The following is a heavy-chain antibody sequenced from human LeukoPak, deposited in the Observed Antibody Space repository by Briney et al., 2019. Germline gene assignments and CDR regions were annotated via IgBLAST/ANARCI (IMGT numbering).Heavy chain of an antibody. D-gene: IGHD1-26*01. CDR2: ISSSSSYI. V-gene: IGHV3-21*01. CDR1: GFTFSSYS. Sequence: GGSLRLSCAASGFTFSSYSMNWVRQAPGKGLEWVSSISSSSSYIYYADSVKGRFTISRDNAKNSLYLQMNSLRAEDTAVYYCARDLVGATRYNDLDVWGQGTTVTVSS. J-gene: IGHJ6*02. CDR3: ARDLVGATRYNDLDV.